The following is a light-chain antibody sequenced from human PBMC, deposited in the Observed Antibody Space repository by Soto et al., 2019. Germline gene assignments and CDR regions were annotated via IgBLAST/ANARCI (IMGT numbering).Light chain of an antibody. CDR2: GAS. CDR1: QGIANY. Sequence: DIQMTQSPSSLSASVGDRVTITCRASQGIANYLAWYQQKPGKVPKLLIYGASTLQSGVPARFSGSGSGTDFTLTISSLQPEDVATYYCQKYNSVPPITFGQGTRLEIK. CDR3: QKYNSVPPIT. J-gene: IGKJ5*01. V-gene: IGKV1-27*01.